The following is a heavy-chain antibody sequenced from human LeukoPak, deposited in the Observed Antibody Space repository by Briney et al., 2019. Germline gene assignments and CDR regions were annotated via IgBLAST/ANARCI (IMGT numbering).Heavy chain of an antibody. CDR2: ISGSGGST. CDR3: AKMYYDILTGSNNWFDP. D-gene: IGHD3-9*01. J-gene: IGHJ5*02. Sequence: GGSPRLSCAASGFTFSSYAMSWVRQAPGKGLEWVSAISGSGGSTYYADSVKGRFTISRDNSKNTLYLQMNSLRAEDTAVCYCAKMYYDILTGSNNWFDPWGQGTLVTVSS. CDR1: GFTFSSYA. V-gene: IGHV3-23*01.